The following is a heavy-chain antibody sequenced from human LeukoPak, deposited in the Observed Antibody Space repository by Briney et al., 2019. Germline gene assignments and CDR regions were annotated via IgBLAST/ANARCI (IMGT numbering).Heavy chain of an antibody. V-gene: IGHV4-59*01. CDR2: IYYSGST. J-gene: IGHJ5*02. CDR3: ARDAHAGTRVSWFDP. CDR1: GGSISSYY. Sequence: PSETLSLTCTVSGGSISSYYWSWIRQPPGKGLEWIGYIYYSGSTNYNPSLKSRVTISVDTSKNQFSLKLSSVTAADTAVYYCARDAHAGTRVSWFDPWGQGTLVTVSS. D-gene: IGHD3-10*01.